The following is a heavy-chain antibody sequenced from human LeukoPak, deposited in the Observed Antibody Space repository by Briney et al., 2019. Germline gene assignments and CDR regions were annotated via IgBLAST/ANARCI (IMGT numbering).Heavy chain of an antibody. D-gene: IGHD6-13*01. CDR2: ISSSSSTI. CDR3: AREGIAAAGTGRYYYYYMGV. Sequence: GGSLRLSCAASGFAFSSYSMNWVRQAPGKGLEWVSYISSSSSTIYYADSVKGRFTISRDNAKNSLYLQMNSLRAEDTAVYYCAREGIAAAGTGRYYYYYMGVWGKGTTVTVSS. J-gene: IGHJ6*03. V-gene: IGHV3-48*01. CDR1: GFAFSSYS.